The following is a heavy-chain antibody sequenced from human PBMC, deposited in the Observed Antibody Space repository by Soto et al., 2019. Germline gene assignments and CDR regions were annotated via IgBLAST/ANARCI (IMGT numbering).Heavy chain of an antibody. J-gene: IGHJ4*02. CDR3: ARERVFNMVRIAKGPFDF. CDR1: GGTFSSYA. D-gene: IGHD3-10*01. Sequence: QVQLVQSGAEVKKPGSSVQVSCKASGGTFSSYAISWVRQSPGQGLEWLGGIIHSFGTANYAQKLQGRVTITADDSTSTAYMELSRLGSEDTAVYYCARERVFNMVRIAKGPFDFLGQGTLVTVSS. V-gene: IGHV1-69*01. CDR2: IIHSFGTA.